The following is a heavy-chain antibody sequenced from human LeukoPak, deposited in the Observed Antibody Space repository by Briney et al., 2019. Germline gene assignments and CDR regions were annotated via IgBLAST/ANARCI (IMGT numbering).Heavy chain of an antibody. CDR3: AKEWVDYDFTVDY. V-gene: IGHV3-53*01. CDR1: GFTVSSNY. CDR2: IYSGYST. J-gene: IGHJ4*02. Sequence: GGSLRLSCAASGFTVSSNYMSWVRQAPGKGLEWVSVIYSGYSTDHADSVKGRFTISRDNSKNTLFLQMNSLRAEDTAVYYCAKEWVDYDFTVDYWGQGTLVTVSS. D-gene: IGHD3-3*01.